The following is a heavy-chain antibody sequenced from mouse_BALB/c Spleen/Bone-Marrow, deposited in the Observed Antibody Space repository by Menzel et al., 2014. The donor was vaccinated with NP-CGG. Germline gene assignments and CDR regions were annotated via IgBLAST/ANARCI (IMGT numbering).Heavy chain of an antibody. Sequence: EVQLQQSGPELVKPGASVKISCKTSGYTFTEYTIHWVKQSHGKSLEWIGGINPKNGGTTYKQKFKGKATLTVDKSSSTAYMGLRSLTSEDSAVYYCARDWYYYGSSSSWFAHWGQGTLVTVSA. V-gene: IGHV1-18*01. CDR1: GYTFTEYT. CDR3: ARDWYYYGSSSSWFAH. J-gene: IGHJ3*01. CDR2: INPKNGGT. D-gene: IGHD1-1*02.